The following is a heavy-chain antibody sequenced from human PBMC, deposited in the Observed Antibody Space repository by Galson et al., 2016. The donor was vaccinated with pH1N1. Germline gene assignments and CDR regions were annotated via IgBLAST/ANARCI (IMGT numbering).Heavy chain of an antibody. CDR1: GDSIRGSNYY. D-gene: IGHD1-26*01. J-gene: IGHJ4*02. CDR3: ARGIRGSTPDRTYYFDS. Sequence: LSLTCTVSGDSIRGSNYYWSWIRQPPGRGLECIGYIYYSESIYYSPSLESRVTISLDTSKNQFSLRLRSVTAADTAVYYCARGIRGSTPDRTYYFDSWGQGTLVSVSS. CDR2: IYYSESI. V-gene: IGHV4-30-4*01.